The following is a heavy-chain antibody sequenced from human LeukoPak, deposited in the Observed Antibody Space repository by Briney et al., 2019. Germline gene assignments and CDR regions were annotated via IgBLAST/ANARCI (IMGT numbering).Heavy chain of an antibody. J-gene: IGHJ6*02. CDR1: GGSISSYY. Sequence: PSETLSLTCTVSGGSISSYYWSWIRQPPGKGLEWIGYIYYSGSTNYNPSLKSRVTISVDTSKNQFSLKLSSVTAADTAVYYCARDQGPPRYFDWLLHPYYYYGMDVWGQGTTVTVSS. CDR3: ARDQGPPRYFDWLLHPYYYYGMDV. V-gene: IGHV4-59*01. CDR2: IYYSGST. D-gene: IGHD3-9*01.